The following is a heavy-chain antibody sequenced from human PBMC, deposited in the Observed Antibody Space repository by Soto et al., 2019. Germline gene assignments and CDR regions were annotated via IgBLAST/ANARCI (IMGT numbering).Heavy chain of an antibody. CDR3: ARAAVEVLVYYYYYGMDV. CDR2: MNPNSGNT. Sequence: ASVKVSCKASGYTFTSYDTNWVRQATGQGLEWMGWMNPNSGNTGYAQKFQGRVTMTRNTSISTAYMELSSLRSEDTAVYYCARAAVEVLVYYYYYGMDVWGQGTTVTVSS. J-gene: IGHJ6*02. CDR1: GYTFTSYD. V-gene: IGHV1-8*01. D-gene: IGHD2-8*02.